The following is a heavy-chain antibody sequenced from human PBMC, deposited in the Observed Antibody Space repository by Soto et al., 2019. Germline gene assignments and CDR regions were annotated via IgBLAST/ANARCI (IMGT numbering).Heavy chain of an antibody. V-gene: IGHV3-23*01. CDR2: ISGSGGST. D-gene: IGHD6-13*01. CDR1: GFTFSSYA. CDR3: AKDRGIAAAGTGGAFDI. Sequence: GGSLRLSCAASGFTFSSYAMSWVRQAPGKGLEWVSAISGSGGSTYYADSVKGRFTISRDNSKNTLYLQMNSLRAEDTAVYYCAKDRGIAAAGTGGAFDIWGQGTMVTVSS. J-gene: IGHJ3*02.